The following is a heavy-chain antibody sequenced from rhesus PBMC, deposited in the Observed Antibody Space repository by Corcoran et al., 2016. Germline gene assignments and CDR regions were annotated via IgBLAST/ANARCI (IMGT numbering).Heavy chain of an antibody. Sequence: QLQLQASGPGLGKPSETLSLTCAVSVGSLSTHSWTWIRQPRGKGLAWIGQISGGGCTTDYTPSLKSRVTISTATSKNRFSLKLTSVTAADTAVYYCAKVATEVHMPYSAFDYWGQGVLVTVSS. CDR2: ISGGGCTT. D-gene: IGHD1-44*01. CDR1: VGSLSTHS. CDR3: AKVATEVHMPYSAFDY. V-gene: IGHV4-173*01. J-gene: IGHJ4*01.